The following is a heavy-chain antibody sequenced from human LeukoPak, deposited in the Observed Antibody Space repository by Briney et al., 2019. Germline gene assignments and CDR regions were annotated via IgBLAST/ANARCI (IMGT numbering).Heavy chain of an antibody. CDR3: VKDLVASTRGYYFDY. D-gene: IGHD5/OR15-5a*01. Sequence: GGSLRLSCAASGFTFSSYSMNWVRQAPGKGLEYVSAISSNGGSTYYADSVKGRFTISRDNSKNTLYLQMSSLRAEDTAVYYCVKDLVASTRGYYFDYWGQGTLVTVSS. CDR1: GFTFSSYS. V-gene: IGHV3-64D*06. J-gene: IGHJ4*02. CDR2: ISSNGGST.